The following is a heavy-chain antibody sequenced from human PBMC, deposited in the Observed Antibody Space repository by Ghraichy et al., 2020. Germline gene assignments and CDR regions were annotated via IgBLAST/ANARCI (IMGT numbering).Heavy chain of an antibody. CDR1: GFTFGDYA. CDR3: NRAPFEYYYFDN. D-gene: IGHD2/OR15-2a*01. CDR2: IRSKAHGGTT. Sequence: GESLNISCIASGFTFGDYAMSWVRQAPGKGLEWVGFIRSKAHGGTTEYAASVKGRFTISRDDSKSIAYLQMNSLKTEDTAVYYCNRAPFEYYYFDNWGQGTLVTVSS. V-gene: IGHV3-49*04. J-gene: IGHJ4*02.